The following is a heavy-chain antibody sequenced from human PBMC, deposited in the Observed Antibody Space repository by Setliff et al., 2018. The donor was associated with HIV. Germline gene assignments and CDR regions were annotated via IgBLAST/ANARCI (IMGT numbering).Heavy chain of an antibody. V-gene: IGHV4-4*02. D-gene: IGHD2-8*01. Sequence: SETLSLTCAVSGGSISSSNWWRWVRQPPGKGLEWIGEIYHSGSTNYNASLKSRVTISVDTSKNQFSLKLSSVTAADTAVYYCASGPYCSNGVCRDWVWFFDYWGQGKVVTVSS. CDR3: ASGPYCSNGVCRDWVWFFDY. J-gene: IGHJ4*02. CDR2: IYHSGST. CDR1: GGSISSSNW.